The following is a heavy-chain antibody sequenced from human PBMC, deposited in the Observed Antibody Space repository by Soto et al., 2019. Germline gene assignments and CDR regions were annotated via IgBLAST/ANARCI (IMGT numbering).Heavy chain of an antibody. CDR3: ARVVRGGRYPYYFDY. J-gene: IGHJ4*02. CDR2: IYTSGST. V-gene: IGHV4-4*07. Sequence: PSETLSLTCTVSGGSISSYYWSWIRQPAGKGLECIGRIYTSGSTNYNPSLKSRVTMSVHTSKNQFSLKLSSVTAADTAVYYCARVVRGGRYPYYFDYWGQGALVTVSS. CDR1: GGSISSYY. D-gene: IGHD1-26*01.